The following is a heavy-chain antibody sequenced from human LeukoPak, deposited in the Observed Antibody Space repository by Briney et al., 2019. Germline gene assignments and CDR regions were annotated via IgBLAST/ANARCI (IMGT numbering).Heavy chain of an antibody. CDR2: IFPHDSDT. V-gene: IGHV5-51*01. Sequence: GESLKISCKGSGYSFKDYWIGWVRQMPGKGPELMGFIFPHDSDTKYSPSFQGQVTISVDKSINTAYVQWGSLKASDTAMYYCATSHRDGYGTVDYWGQGTLVTVSS. CDR3: ATSHRDGYGTVDY. D-gene: IGHD5-24*01. J-gene: IGHJ4*02. CDR1: GYSFKDYW.